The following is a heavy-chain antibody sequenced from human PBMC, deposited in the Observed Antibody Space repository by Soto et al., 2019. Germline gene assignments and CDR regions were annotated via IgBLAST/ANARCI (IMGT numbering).Heavy chain of an antibody. Sequence: GGSLRLSCAASGFTFSSYWMHWVRQAPGKGLVWVSRINSDGSSTSYADSVKGRFTISRDNAKNTLYLQMNSLRADDTAVYYCASNYAYAEGYYWYGIDVWGQGTTVTVSS. CDR3: ASNYAYAEGYYWYGIDV. D-gene: IGHD3-16*01. V-gene: IGHV3-74*01. CDR2: INSDGSST. J-gene: IGHJ6*02. CDR1: GFTFSSYW.